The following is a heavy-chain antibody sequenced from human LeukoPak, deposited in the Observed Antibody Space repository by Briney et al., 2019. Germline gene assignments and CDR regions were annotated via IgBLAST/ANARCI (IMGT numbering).Heavy chain of an antibody. CDR1: GFIFSSYS. D-gene: IGHD3-10*01. J-gene: IGHJ4*02. V-gene: IGHV3-64D*06. CDR2: INSNGGDT. CDR3: VRVFGSGSGKYYADY. Sequence: PGGSLRLSCSASGFIFSSYSMHWVRQAPGKGLDYVSAINSNGGDTYYADSVKGGFTVSRDNSKNTLYLQMSSLRAEDTAIYYCVRVFGSGSGKYYADYWGQGTLVTVSS.